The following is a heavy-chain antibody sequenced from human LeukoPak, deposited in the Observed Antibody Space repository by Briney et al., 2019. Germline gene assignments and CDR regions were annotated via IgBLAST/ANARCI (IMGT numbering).Heavy chain of an antibody. D-gene: IGHD6-13*01. V-gene: IGHV3-43*01. CDR2: VSGGGGTT. CDR1: GFTFDDYT. CDR3: ARDKFGAAGNLFDY. Sequence: PGGSLRLSCAASGFTFDDYTMHWVRQAPGKGLEWVSTVSGGGGTTYYADSVKGRFTISRDNSKNTLYLQMNSLRAEDTAVYYCARDKFGAAGNLFDYWGQGTLVTVSS. J-gene: IGHJ4*02.